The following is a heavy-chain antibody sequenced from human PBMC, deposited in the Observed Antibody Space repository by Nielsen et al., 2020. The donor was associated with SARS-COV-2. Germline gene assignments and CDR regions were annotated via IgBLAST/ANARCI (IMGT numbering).Heavy chain of an antibody. D-gene: IGHD2-15*01. CDR3: ARGLAVGATPINP. Sequence: VSVKVSCKASGYSFTTYDLNWVRQATGQGLEWMGWMNPKSGYTVYAQKFQGRVTMTRNTSISTAYMELSSLRSEDTAVYYCARGLAVGATPINPWGQGTLVTVSS. J-gene: IGHJ5*02. CDR2: MNPKSGYT. CDR1: GYSFTTYD. V-gene: IGHV1-8*01.